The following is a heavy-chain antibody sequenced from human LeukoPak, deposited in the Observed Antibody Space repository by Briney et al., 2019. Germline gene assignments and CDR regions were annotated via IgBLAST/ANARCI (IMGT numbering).Heavy chain of an antibody. J-gene: IGHJ6*03. Sequence: ASVKVSCRASGYTFSSYDITWVRQAPGQGREWMGWISAYNDNTDSAQNFQGRVTMTTDAYTSTANTKLRSLRSDDTAVYYCARWMRYCSSSACYYYNMDVWGIGTTVTVSS. CDR2: ISAYNDNT. CDR3: ARWMRYCSSSACYYYNMDV. CDR1: GYTFSSYD. D-gene: IGHD2-2*01. V-gene: IGHV1-18*01.